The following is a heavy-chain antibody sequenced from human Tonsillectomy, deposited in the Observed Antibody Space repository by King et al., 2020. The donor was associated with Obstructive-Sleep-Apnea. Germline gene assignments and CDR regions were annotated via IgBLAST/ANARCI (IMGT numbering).Heavy chain of an antibody. CDR3: ATQRRYRRLYFVDY. D-gene: IGHD3-9*01. Sequence: VQLVESGGGVVQPGKSLRLSCAASGFTFSNYGMHWVRQTPGKGLEWVADIYYDGSNKDYAESVKGRFTISRDNSKSTLYLQMNDLRADDTAVYYCATQRRYRRLYFVDYWGQGPLVTVSS. J-gene: IGHJ4*02. V-gene: IGHV3-33*01. CDR2: IYYDGSNK. CDR1: GFTFSNYG.